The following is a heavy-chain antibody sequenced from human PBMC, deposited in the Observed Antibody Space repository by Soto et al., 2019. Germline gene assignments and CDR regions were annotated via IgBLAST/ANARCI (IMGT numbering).Heavy chain of an antibody. CDR3: ARGPLSYSGYDYYYYYMDV. D-gene: IGHD5-12*01. V-gene: IGHV4-34*01. Sequence: SETLSLTCAVYGGSFSGYYWSWIRQPPGKGLEWIGEINHSGSTNYNPSLKSRVTISVDTSKNQFSLKLSSVTAADTAVYYCARGPLSYSGYDYYYYYMDVWGKGTKVTVSS. J-gene: IGHJ6*03. CDR1: GGSFSGYY. CDR2: INHSGST.